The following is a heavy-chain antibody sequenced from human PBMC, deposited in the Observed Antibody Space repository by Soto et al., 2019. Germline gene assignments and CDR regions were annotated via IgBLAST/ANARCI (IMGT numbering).Heavy chain of an antibody. Sequence: SETLSLTCTVSGGSISSYYWSWTRQPPGKGLEWIGYIYYSGSTNYNPSLKSRVTISVDTSKNQFSLKLSSVTAADTAVYYCARLNIVATIYFDYWGQGTLVTVSS. J-gene: IGHJ4*02. CDR2: IYYSGST. CDR3: ARLNIVATIYFDY. CDR1: GGSISSYY. D-gene: IGHD5-12*01. V-gene: IGHV4-59*08.